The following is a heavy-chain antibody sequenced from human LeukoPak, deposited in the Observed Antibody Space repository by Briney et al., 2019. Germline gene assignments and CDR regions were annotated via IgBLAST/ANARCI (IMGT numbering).Heavy chain of an antibody. V-gene: IGHV5-51*01. CDR2: IFPGDSDT. CDR1: GYSFTSYW. Sequence: GESLKISCKGSGYSFTSYWIGWARQMPGKGLEWMGIIFPGDSDTRYSPSFQGQVPISADKSISTAYLQWSSLKASDTAMYYCARLAYYDTSGYYGWYFDLWGRGTLVTVSS. CDR3: ARLAYYDTSGYYGWYFDL. J-gene: IGHJ2*01. D-gene: IGHD3-22*01.